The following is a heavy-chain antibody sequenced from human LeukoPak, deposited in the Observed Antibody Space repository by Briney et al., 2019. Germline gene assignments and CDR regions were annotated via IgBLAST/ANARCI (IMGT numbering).Heavy chain of an antibody. CDR2: ISSNGGST. Sequence: GGSLRRSCSASGFTFSSYAMHWVRQAPGKGLEYVSAISSNGGSTYYADSVKGRFTISRDNSKNTLYLQMSSLRAEDTAVYYCVNPKIAVKYYFDYWGQGTLVTVSS. D-gene: IGHD6-19*01. V-gene: IGHV3-64D*06. J-gene: IGHJ4*02. CDR1: GFTFSSYA. CDR3: VNPKIAVKYYFDY.